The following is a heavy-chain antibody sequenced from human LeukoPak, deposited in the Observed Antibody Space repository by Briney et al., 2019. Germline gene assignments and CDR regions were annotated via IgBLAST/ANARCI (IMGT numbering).Heavy chain of an antibody. CDR1: GFAFSSHA. CDR2: ISISGDRT. J-gene: IGHJ4*02. D-gene: IGHD4-17*01. V-gene: IGHV3-23*01. CDR3: ANEIRPNDY. Sequence: GGSLRLSCAASGFAFSSHAMTWVRQAPGKGLEWVSAISISGDRTYYAHSVKGRFTISRDNSKNTVYLQMNSLRAEDTAVYYCANEIRPNDYWGQGTLDTVSS.